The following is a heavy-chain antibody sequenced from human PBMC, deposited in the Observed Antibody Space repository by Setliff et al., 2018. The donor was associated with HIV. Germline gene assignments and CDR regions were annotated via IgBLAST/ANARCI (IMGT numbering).Heavy chain of an antibody. V-gene: IGHV3-43*01. CDR3: AREGGSERMPFFYYYMDV. J-gene: IGHJ6*03. Sequence: PGGSLRLSCAASGFTFSDYYMSWLRQAPGKGLEWVALISWDGATTNYADSVKGRFTISRDSSKNSLYLQMNSLRTEDTALYYCAREGGSERMPFFYYYMDVWGKGTTVTVSS. D-gene: IGHD3-10*01. CDR1: GFTFSDYY. CDR2: ISWDGATT.